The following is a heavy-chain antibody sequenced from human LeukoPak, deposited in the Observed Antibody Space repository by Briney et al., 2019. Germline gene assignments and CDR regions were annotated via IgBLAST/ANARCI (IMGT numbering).Heavy chain of an antibody. CDR2: IYTSGST. V-gene: IGHV4-4*07. Sequence: PSETLSLTCTVSGGSISSYYWSWIRQPAGKGLEWIGRIYTSGSTNYNPSLKSRVTMSVDTSKNQFSLKLSSVTAADTAVYYCARSGALEWLFGNDAFDIWAKGQWSPSLQ. D-gene: IGHD3-3*01. CDR3: ARSGALEWLFGNDAFDI. CDR1: GGSISSYY. J-gene: IGHJ3*02.